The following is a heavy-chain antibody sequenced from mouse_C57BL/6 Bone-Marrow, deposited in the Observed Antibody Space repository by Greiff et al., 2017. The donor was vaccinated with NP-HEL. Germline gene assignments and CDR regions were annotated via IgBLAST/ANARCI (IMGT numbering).Heavy chain of an antibody. V-gene: IGHV1-54*01. J-gene: IGHJ2*01. CDR3: AREGDYGSSYDY. CDR2: INPGSGGT. D-gene: IGHD1-1*01. Sequence: QVQLQQSGAELVRPGTSVKVSCKASGYAFTNYLIEWVKQRPGQGLEWIGVINPGSGGTNYNEKFKGKATLTADKSSSTAYMQLSSLTSEDSAVYFCAREGDYGSSYDYWGQGTTLTVSS. CDR1: GYAFTNYL.